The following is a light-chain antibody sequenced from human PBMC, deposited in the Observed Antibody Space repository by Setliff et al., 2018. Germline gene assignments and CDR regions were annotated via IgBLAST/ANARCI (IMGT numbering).Light chain of an antibody. Sequence: IISCTGTSRDVGSSTFVSWYQQHPGKAPKLLIYEISKRPSGVPDRFSGSKSGNTASLTVSGLQAEDEADYYCSSYAGTNNPYVFGSGTKVTVL. CDR1: SRDVGSSTF. J-gene: IGLJ1*01. CDR3: SSYAGTNNPYV. CDR2: EIS. V-gene: IGLV2-8*01.